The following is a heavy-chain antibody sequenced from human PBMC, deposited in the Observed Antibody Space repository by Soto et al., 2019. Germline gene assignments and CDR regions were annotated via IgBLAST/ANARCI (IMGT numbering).Heavy chain of an antibody. CDR3: ARESRGYFDDP. CDR1: GGSISSGGHY. V-gene: IGHV4-31*03. J-gene: IGHJ5*02. Sequence: NPSETLSLTCTVSGGSISSGGHYWSWIRQHPGKGLEWIGYIYYSGSTYYNPSLKSRVTISVDTSKNQFSLKLSSVTAADTAVYYCARESRGYFDDPWGQGTLVTVSS. D-gene: IGHD3-9*01. CDR2: IYYSGST.